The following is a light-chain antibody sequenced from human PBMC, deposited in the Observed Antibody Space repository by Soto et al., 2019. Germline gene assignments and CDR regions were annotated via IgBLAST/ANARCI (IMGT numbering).Light chain of an antibody. CDR3: CSYAGSYTL. V-gene: IGLV2-11*01. Sequence: QSALTQPRSVSGSPGQSVTISCTGTSSDVGGYNFVSWYQQYPGKVPKLIIYDVSERPSGVPDRFSASKSGNTASLTISGLKAEDEADYYCCSYAGSYTLFGGGTKVTVL. CDR2: DVS. J-gene: IGLJ3*02. CDR1: SSDVGGYNF.